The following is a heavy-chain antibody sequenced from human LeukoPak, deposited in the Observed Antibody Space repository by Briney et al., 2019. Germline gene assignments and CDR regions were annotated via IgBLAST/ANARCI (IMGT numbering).Heavy chain of an antibody. D-gene: IGHD3-3*01. V-gene: IGHV3-9*01. CDR3: ARGMDFWSGYADY. CDR2: ISWNSGSI. CDR1: GFTFDDYA. Sequence: GGSLILSCAASGFTFDDYAMHWVRQAPGKGLEWVSGISWNSGSIGYADSVKGRFTICRDNAKNSLYLQMNSLRAEDTALYYCARGMDFWSGYADYWGQGTLVTVSS. J-gene: IGHJ4*02.